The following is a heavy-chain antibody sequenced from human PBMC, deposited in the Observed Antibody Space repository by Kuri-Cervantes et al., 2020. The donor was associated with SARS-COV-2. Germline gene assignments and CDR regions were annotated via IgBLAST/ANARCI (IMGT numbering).Heavy chain of an antibody. CDR3: ARFRIAATSGNWYCDL. D-gene: IGHD6-13*01. V-gene: IGHV3-30*02. CDR2: IRYDGSNK. Sequence: GGSLRLSCAASGFTFSSYGMHWVRQAPGKGLEWVVFIRYDGSNKYYADSVKGRFTISRDNSKNTLYLQMNSLRAEDTAVYYCARFRIAATSGNWYCDLWGRGTLVTVSS. CDR1: GFTFSSYG. J-gene: IGHJ2*01.